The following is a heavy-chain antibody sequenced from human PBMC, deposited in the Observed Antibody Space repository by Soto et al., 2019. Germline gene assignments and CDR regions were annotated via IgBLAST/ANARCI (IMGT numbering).Heavy chain of an antibody. V-gene: IGHV4-4*07. J-gene: IGHJ3*02. CDR3: ARVDTATVTLAFDI. CDR2: IYTSGST. Sequence: PSETLSLTCTVSGGSISSYYWSWIRQPAGKGLEWIGRIYTSGSTNYNPSLKSRVTMSVDTSKNQFSLKLSSVTAADTAVYYCARVDTATVTLAFDIWGQGTMVTVSS. D-gene: IGHD5-18*01. CDR1: GGSISSYY.